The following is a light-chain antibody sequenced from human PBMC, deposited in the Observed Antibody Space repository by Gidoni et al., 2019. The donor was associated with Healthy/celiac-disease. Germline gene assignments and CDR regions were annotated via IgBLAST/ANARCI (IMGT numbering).Light chain of an antibody. Sequence: EIVMTQSPATLSVSPGERATLSCRASQSVSSNLAWYQQKPGQAPRLLIYGASARFSGSGSGTEFTRTISSLQSEDFAGYYCQQYNNWPPKITCXGXTKVEIK. V-gene: IGKV3-15*01. CDR2: GAS. CDR1: QSVSSN. J-gene: IGKJ4*01. CDR3: QQYNNWPPKIT.